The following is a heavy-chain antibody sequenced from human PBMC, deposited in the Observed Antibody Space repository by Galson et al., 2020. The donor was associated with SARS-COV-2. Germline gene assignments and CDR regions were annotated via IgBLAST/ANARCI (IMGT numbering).Heavy chain of an antibody. CDR1: GGSISSSSYY. Sequence: SETLSLTCTVSGGSISSSSYYWGWIRQPPGKGLEWIGSIYYSGSTYYNPSLKSRVTISVDTSKNQFSLKLSSVTAADTAVYYCARRWIAATYFDYWGQGTLVTVSS. CDR3: ARRWIAATYFDY. J-gene: IGHJ4*02. CDR2: IYYSGST. V-gene: IGHV4-39*07. D-gene: IGHD6-13*01.